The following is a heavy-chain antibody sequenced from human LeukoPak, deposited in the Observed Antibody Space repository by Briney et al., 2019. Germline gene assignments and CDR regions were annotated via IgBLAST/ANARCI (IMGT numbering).Heavy chain of an antibody. J-gene: IGHJ6*02. CDR3: IKDIRPGGMDV. CDR1: GFTFDDYA. Sequence: PGGSLRLSCAASGFTFDDYAMHWVRQAPGKGLEWVSGISWNSGSIGYADSVKGRFTSSRDNAKNSLYLQMNSLRAEDTAIYYCIKDIRPGGMDVWGQGITVTVSS. D-gene: IGHD1-14*01. CDR2: ISWNSGSI. V-gene: IGHV3-9*01.